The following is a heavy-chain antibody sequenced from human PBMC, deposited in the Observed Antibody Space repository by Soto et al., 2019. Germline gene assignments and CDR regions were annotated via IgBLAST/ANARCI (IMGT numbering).Heavy chain of an antibody. CDR3: ARPGARYCGGDCYSSH. Sequence: VASVKVSCKASGYMFSNYDIIWVRQATGQGLEWMGWMNPDSDKTDYAQKFQGRVTMTGNTSTSTAYMELTALTYEDTAIYYCARPGARYCGGDCYSSHWGQGTLVTVSS. CDR2: MNPDSDKT. V-gene: IGHV1-8*01. D-gene: IGHD2-21*02. J-gene: IGHJ4*02. CDR1: GYMFSNYD.